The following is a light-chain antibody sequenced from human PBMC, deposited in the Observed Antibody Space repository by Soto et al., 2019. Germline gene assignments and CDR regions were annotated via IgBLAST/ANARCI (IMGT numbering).Light chain of an antibody. V-gene: IGKV1-39*01. CDR3: QQSYTTPYT. J-gene: IGKJ2*01. Sequence: DIQMTQSPSSLSASVGDRVTITCRASQSIRSSLNWYQHKPGIAPQLLIYAASTLQSGVPSRFSGSGSGTDLTLTITSLQPEDFATYFCQQSYTTPYTFGQGTKVDIK. CDR2: AAS. CDR1: QSIRSS.